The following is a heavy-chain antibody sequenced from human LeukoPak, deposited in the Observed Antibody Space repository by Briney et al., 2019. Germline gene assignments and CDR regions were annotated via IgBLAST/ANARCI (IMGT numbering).Heavy chain of an antibody. J-gene: IGHJ4*02. Sequence: SETLSLTCTVSGGSISSSSYYWGWIRQPPGKGLEWIGSIYYSGSTYYNPSLKSRVTISVDTSKNQFSLQLRSVTPEDTAVYYCAREPGGARYSGYDPFDYWGQGTLVTVSS. D-gene: IGHD5-12*01. CDR2: IYYSGST. CDR1: GGSISSSSYY. CDR3: AREPGGARYSGYDPFDY. V-gene: IGHV4-39*07.